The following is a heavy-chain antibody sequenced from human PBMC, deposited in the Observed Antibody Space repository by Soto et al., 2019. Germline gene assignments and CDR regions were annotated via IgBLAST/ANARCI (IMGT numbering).Heavy chain of an antibody. CDR3: ARDLYCSSTSCYYYFDY. V-gene: IGHV3-11*01. CDR1: GFTFSDYY. J-gene: IGHJ4*02. Sequence: GGSLRLSCAASGFTFSDYYMSWIRQAPGKGLEWVSYISSSGSTIYYADSVKGRFTISRDNAKNSLYLQMNSLRAEDTAVYYCARDLYCSSTSCYYYFDYWGQGTLVTVSS. D-gene: IGHD2-2*01. CDR2: ISSSGSTI.